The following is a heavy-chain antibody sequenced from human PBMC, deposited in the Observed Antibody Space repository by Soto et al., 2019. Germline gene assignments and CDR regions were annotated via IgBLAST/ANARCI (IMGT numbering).Heavy chain of an antibody. CDR1: GGSISSYY. Sequence: SETLSLTCTVSGGSISSYYWSWIRQPPGKGLEWIGYIYYSGSTNYNPSLKSRVTISVDTSKNQFSLKLSSVTAADTAVYYCAREVAGTFDYWGQGTLVTVSS. V-gene: IGHV4-59*01. D-gene: IGHD6-19*01. J-gene: IGHJ4*02. CDR2: IYYSGST. CDR3: AREVAGTFDY.